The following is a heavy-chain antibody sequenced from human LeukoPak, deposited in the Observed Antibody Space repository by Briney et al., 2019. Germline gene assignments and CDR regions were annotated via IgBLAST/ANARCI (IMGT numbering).Heavy chain of an antibody. D-gene: IGHD5-12*01. Sequence: GASVKVSCKASGYSFSICDINWVRQAAGQGLEWMGGIIPIFGTANYAQKLQGRVTITADESTSTAYMELSSLRSEDTAVYYCAREDSGYGSPFNDYWGQGTLVTVSS. J-gene: IGHJ4*02. CDR3: AREDSGYGSPFNDY. CDR1: GYSFSICD. V-gene: IGHV1-69*13. CDR2: IIPIFGTA.